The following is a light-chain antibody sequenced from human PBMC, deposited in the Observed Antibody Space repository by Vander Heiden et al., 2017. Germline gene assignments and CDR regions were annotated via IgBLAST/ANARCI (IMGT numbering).Light chain of an antibody. V-gene: IGLV3-19*01. CDR1: SLRSYD. J-gene: IGLJ1*01. CDR2: GKN. CDR3: NSRDSSGNHLV. Sequence: SSELTQDPAVSVALGQTVRITCQGDSLRSYDASWYQQKPGQAPVLVIYGKNNRPSGIPDRFSGSSSGNTASLTITGAQAEDEADYYCNSRDSSGNHLVFGTGTKVTVL.